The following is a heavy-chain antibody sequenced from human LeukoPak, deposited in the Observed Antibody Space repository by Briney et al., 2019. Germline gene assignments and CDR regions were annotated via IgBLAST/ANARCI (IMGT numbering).Heavy chain of an antibody. CDR2: INHSGST. V-gene: IGHV4-34*01. J-gene: IGHJ4*02. CDR3: ARWSDFWSGYRNFDY. CDR1: GGSFSGYY. D-gene: IGHD3-3*01. Sequence: SETLSLTCAVYGGSFSGYYWSWIRQPPGKGLEWIGEINHSGSTNYNPSLKSRVTISVDTSKNQFSLKLSSVTAADTAVYYCARWSDFWSGYRNFDYWGQGILVTVSS.